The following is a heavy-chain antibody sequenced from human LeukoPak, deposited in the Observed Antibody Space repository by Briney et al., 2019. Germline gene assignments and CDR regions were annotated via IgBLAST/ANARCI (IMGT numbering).Heavy chain of an antibody. D-gene: IGHD3-3*01. CDR2: ISGSGGST. J-gene: IGHJ4*02. V-gene: IGHV3-23*01. CDR3: AKDRGTYYDFWSGYYKPYFDY. Sequence: GGSLRLSCAASGFTFSSYAMSWVRQAPGKGLEWVSVISGSGGSTYYADSVKGRFTISRDNSKNTLYLQMNSLRAEDTAVYYCAKDRGTYYDFWSGYYKPYFDYWGQGTLVTVSS. CDR1: GFTFSSYA.